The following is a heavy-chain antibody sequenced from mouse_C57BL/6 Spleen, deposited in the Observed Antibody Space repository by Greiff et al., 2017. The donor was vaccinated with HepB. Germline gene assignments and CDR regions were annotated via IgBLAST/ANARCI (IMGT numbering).Heavy chain of an antibody. J-gene: IGHJ4*01. CDR2: IYPGSGST. V-gene: IGHV1-55*01. D-gene: IGHD1-1*01. CDR1: GYTFTSYW. CDR3: ARRGTTVVASRYAMDY. Sequence: QVQLQQPGAELVKPGASVKMSCKASGYTFTSYWITWVKQRPGQGLEWIGDIYPGSGSTNYNEKFKSKATLTVDTSSSTAYMQLSSLTSEDSAVYYSARRGTTVVASRYAMDYWGQGTSVTVSS.